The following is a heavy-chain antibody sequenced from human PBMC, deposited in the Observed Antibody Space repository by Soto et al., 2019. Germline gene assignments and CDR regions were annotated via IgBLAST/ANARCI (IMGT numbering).Heavy chain of an antibody. D-gene: IGHD2-15*01. CDR3: ARDDCSGGSCDALDY. J-gene: IGHJ4*02. CDR2: INPNSGDT. V-gene: IGHV1-2*02. Sequence: GASVKVSCKASGYTFTGYYIHWVRQAPGEGLEWMGWINPNSGDTNFAQKYQARVTMTRDTSISTAYMKLSRLRSDDTAVYYCARDDCSGGSCDALDYWGQGTPVTVSS. CDR1: GYTFTGYY.